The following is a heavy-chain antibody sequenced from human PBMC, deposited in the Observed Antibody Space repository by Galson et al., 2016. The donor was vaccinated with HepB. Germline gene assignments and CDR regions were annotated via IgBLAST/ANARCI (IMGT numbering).Heavy chain of an antibody. CDR2: INPDGSQT. J-gene: IGHJ3*01. V-gene: IGHV3-7*01. Sequence: SLRLSCAASGFTFSSYSMNWVRQAPGKGPEWVANINPDGSQTYYVDSVKGRFNISKDNAKNSLYLRMNSLRADDTAVYYCARDPMRFAFDLWGQGTMVTVSS. CDR3: ARDPMRFAFDL. CDR1: GFTFSSYS.